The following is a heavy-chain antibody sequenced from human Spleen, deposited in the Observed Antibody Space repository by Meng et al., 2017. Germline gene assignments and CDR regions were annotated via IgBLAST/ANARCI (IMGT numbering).Heavy chain of an antibody. CDR2: IYYSGST. V-gene: IGHV4-61*01. Sequence: GSLRLSCTVSGGSVSSGSYYWSWIRQPPGKGLEWIGYIYYSGSTNYNPSLKSRVTISVDTSKNQFSLKLSSVTAADTAVYFCANPWGAGWYFDLWGRGTRVTVSS. CDR3: ANPWGAGWYFDL. D-gene: IGHD7-27*01. J-gene: IGHJ2*01. CDR1: GGSVSSGSYY.